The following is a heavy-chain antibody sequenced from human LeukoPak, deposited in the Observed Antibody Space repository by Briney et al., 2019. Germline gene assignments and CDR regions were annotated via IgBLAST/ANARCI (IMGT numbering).Heavy chain of an antibody. D-gene: IGHD2-2*01. CDR3: ARAQPAAIEGPGFDY. J-gene: IGHJ4*02. Sequence: GGSLRLSCAASGFTFSSYSMNWVRQAPGKGLEWFSSISSSSSYIYYADSVKGRFTISRDNAKNSLYLQMNSLRAEDTAVYYCARAQPAAIEGPGFDYWGQGTLVTVSS. CDR2: ISSSSSYI. CDR1: GFTFSSYS. V-gene: IGHV3-21*01.